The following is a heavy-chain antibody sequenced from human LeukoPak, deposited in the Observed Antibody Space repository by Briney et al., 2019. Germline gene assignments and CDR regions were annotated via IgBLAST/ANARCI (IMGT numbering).Heavy chain of an antibody. D-gene: IGHD6-13*01. V-gene: IGHV1-46*01. CDR2: INPSGGST. CDR1: GYTFTRYY. CDR3: ARAGYSSFLDP. Sequence: ASVKVSCKASGYTFTRYYMHWVRQPPGQGLEGMGIINPSGGSTSYAQKFQGRVTMTRDMSTSTVYMELSSLRSEDTVVYYCARAGYSSFLDPWGQGTLVSVSS. J-gene: IGHJ5*02.